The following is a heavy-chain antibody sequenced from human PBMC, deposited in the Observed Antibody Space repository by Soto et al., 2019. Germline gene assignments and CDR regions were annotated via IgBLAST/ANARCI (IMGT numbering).Heavy chain of an antibody. CDR1: GGTFSSYA. D-gene: IGHD1-1*01. V-gene: IGHV1-69*13. J-gene: IGHJ6*02. CDR2: IIPIFGTA. Sequence: GSSVKVSCKASGGTFSSYAISWVRQSPGQGLEWMGGIIPIFGTANYAQKFQGRVTITADESTSTAYMELSSLRSEDTAVHYCASVMAAPNDEPDAFPICGQGSSVTVSS. CDR3: ASVMAAPNDEPDAFPI.